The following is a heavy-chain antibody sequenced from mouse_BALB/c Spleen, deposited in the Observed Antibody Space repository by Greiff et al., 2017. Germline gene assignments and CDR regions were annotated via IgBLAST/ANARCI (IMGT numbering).Heavy chain of an antibody. V-gene: IGHV3-2*02. J-gene: IGHJ2*01. D-gene: IGHD2-1*01. CDR1: GYSITSDYA. Sequence: VQLKESGPGLVKPSQSLSLTCTVTGYSITSDYAWNWIRQFPGNKLEWMGYINYSGSTSYNPSLKSRISITRDTSKNQFFLQLSSVTTEDTATYYCARDGNYPYYFDYWGQGTTLTVSS. CDR3: ARDGNYPYYFDY. CDR2: INYSGST.